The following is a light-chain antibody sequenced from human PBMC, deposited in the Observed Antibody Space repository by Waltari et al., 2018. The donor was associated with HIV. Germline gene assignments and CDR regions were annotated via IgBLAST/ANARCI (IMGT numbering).Light chain of an antibody. CDR1: QGVRNA. CDR2: DAS. J-gene: IGKJ2*01. Sequence: AIQLTQSPSSLSASIGDSVTITCRAIQGVRNALAWYQQKPGRPPKLLIYDASTLESGVPSRFSGSLSETDVNLTISNPEPEDSATYYGQQFRSYPRTFGQGATLEIK. V-gene: IGKV1-13*02. CDR3: QQFRSYPRT.